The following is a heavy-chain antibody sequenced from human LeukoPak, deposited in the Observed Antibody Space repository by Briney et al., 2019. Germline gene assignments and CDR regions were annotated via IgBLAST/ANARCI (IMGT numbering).Heavy chain of an antibody. Sequence: GASVKVSCKASGYTFTSYSISWVRQAPGQGLEWMGCINPNIGGTNYSQKFQGRVNMTRDTSISTAYMEMSRLRSDETAVYYCVGVAGVMGDFDIWGQGTMVTVSS. J-gene: IGHJ3*02. CDR1: GYTFTSYS. D-gene: IGHD6-19*01. CDR2: INPNIGGT. V-gene: IGHV1-2*02. CDR3: VGVAGVMGDFDI.